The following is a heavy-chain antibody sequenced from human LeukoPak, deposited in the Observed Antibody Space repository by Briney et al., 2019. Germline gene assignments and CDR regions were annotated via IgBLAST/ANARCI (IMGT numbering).Heavy chain of an antibody. J-gene: IGHJ4*02. CDR3: ARDRTPFGIAAAGIDY. V-gene: IGHV1-18*01. CDR2: ISAYNGNT. D-gene: IGHD6-13*01. CDR1: GYTFTIYG. Sequence: GARVKVSRKASGYTFTIYGISRVRHAPGQGHGWMGWISAYNGNTNYAQKLQGRVTMTTDTSTSTDYMELRSLRSDDTAVYYCARDRTPFGIAAAGIDYWGQGTLVTVSS.